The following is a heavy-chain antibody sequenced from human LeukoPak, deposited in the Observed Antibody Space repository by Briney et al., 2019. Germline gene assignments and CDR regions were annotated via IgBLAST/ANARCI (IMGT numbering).Heavy chain of an antibody. CDR2: ISTYNGKT. D-gene: IGHD1-26*01. CDR1: GYTFTSYG. J-gene: IGHJ3*02. Sequence: ASVTVSWKVSGYTFTSYGISWVRQAPGQGLEWMGWISTYNGKTNYAQNLQGRVTMTTDTSTSTAYREVRSLRTDETAVYCCARPQSGSSYYAFDIWGQGTMVTVSS. CDR3: ARPQSGSSYYAFDI. V-gene: IGHV1-18*01.